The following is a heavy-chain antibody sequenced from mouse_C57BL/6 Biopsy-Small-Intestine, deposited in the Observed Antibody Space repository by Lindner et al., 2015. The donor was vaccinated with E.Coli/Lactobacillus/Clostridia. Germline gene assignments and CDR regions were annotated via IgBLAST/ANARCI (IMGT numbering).Heavy chain of an antibody. CDR2: ISSGGGYT. Sequence: VQLQESGGDLVKPGGSLKLSCAASGFTFSNYAISWVRQIPDKRLEWVATISSGGGYTYYPDSVKGRFTISRDNAKNTLYLQMSSLKSEDTAMYYCARRNSNFYYFDYWGQGTTLTVSS. CDR3: ARRNSNFYYFDY. D-gene: IGHD2-5*01. V-gene: IGHV5-6*01. J-gene: IGHJ2*01. CDR1: GFTFSNYA.